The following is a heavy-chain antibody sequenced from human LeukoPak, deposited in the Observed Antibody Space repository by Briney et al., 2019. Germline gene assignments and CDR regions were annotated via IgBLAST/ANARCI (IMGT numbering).Heavy chain of an antibody. D-gene: IGHD5-18*01. CDR2: IYRTGST. V-gene: IGHV4-59*12. Sequence: PSETLSLTCTVSGGSISTYFWSWIRQPPGKGLECIGYIYRTGSTNYNPSLKSRVTMSVDTSKNQFSLKLSSVTAADTAVYYCARDIGYSYGHFDYWGQGTLVTVSS. J-gene: IGHJ4*02. CDR3: ARDIGYSYGHFDY. CDR1: GGSISTYF.